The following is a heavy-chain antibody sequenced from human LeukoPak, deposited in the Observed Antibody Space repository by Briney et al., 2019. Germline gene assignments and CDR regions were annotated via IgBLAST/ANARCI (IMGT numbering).Heavy chain of an antibody. D-gene: IGHD1-26*01. V-gene: IGHV3-20*04. CDR3: ARALSGNYGAFYYYYMDV. Sequence: PGGSLRLSCAASGFTFEDYGMSWVRQAPGKGLEWVSGINWNGGSTGYADSVKGRFTISRDNAKNSLYLQMNSLRAEDTAFYYCARALSGNYGAFYYYYMDVWGKGTTVTVS. CDR2: INWNGGST. J-gene: IGHJ6*03. CDR1: GFTFEDYG.